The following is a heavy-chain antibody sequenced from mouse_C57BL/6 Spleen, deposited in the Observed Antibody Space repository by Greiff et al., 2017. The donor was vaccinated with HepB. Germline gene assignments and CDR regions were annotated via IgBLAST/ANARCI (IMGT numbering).Heavy chain of an antibody. J-gene: IGHJ1*03. Sequence: QVQLQQPGAELVKPGASVKMSCKASGYTFTSYWITWVKQRPGQGLEWIGDIYPGSGSTNYNEKFKSKATLTVDTSSSTAYMQLSSLTSEDSAVYYCAREDYGSSYPYWYFDVWGTGTTVTVSS. CDR3: AREDYGSSYPYWYFDV. V-gene: IGHV1-55*01. D-gene: IGHD1-1*01. CDR2: IYPGSGST. CDR1: GYTFTSYW.